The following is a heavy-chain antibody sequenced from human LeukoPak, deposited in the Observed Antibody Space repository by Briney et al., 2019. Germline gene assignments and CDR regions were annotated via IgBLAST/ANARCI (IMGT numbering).Heavy chain of an antibody. CDR3: VKADWAYYFDY. CDR2: ITSSGGST. J-gene: IGHJ4*02. V-gene: IGHV3-23*01. CDR1: GDSFSSYG. D-gene: IGHD3-9*01. Sequence: GGSLRLSCAVSGDSFSSYGMSWVRQAPGKGLEWVSGITSSGGSTSYADSVKGRFTVSRDNSKNTLFLEMNNLRAEDTATYYCVKADWAYYFDYWGQGTLVTVSS.